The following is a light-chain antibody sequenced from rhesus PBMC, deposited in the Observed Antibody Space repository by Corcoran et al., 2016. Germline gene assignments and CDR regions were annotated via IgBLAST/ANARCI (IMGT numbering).Light chain of an antibody. V-gene: IGKV1-38*01. CDR3: QQHNSYPPT. CDR2: DAS. J-gene: IGKJ1*01. Sequence: DIQLTQSPSSLSASVGDRVTITCRASQGISSYLAWYQQQSGKAPKLLIYDASNLQSGVPSRFSGSGSGTEFTLTISSLQPEDFATYYCQQHNSYPPTFGQGTKVEIK. CDR1: QGISSY.